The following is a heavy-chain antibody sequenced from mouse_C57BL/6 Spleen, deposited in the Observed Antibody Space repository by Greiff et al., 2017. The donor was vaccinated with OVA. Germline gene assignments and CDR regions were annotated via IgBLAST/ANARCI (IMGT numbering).Heavy chain of an antibody. CDR1: GFTFSDYG. V-gene: IGHV5-17*01. Sequence: EVNVVESGGGLVKPGGSLKLSCAASGFTFSDYGMHWVRQAPEKGLEWVAYISSGSSTIYYADTVKGRFTISRDNAKNTLFLQMTSLRSEDTAMYYCARWGTVVAPYAMDYWGQGTSVTVSS. CDR2: ISSGSSTI. CDR3: ARWGTVVAPYAMDY. D-gene: IGHD1-1*01. J-gene: IGHJ4*01.